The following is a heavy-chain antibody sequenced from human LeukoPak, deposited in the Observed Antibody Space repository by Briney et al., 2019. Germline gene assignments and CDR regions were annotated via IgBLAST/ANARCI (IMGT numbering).Heavy chain of an antibody. CDR1: GFTFDDYA. J-gene: IGHJ4*02. D-gene: IGHD1-26*01. V-gene: IGHV3-9*01. Sequence: GGSLRLSCAASGFTFDDYAMHWVRQAPGKGLEWVSGISWNSGSIGYADSVKGRFTISRDNSKNTLYLQMNSLRAEDTAVYYCARRGTTYGSYWGQGTLVTVSS. CDR3: ARRGTTYGSY. CDR2: ISWNSGSI.